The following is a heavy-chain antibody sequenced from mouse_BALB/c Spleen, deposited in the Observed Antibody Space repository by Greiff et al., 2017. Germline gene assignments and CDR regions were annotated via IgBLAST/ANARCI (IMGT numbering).Heavy chain of an antibody. D-gene: IGHD3-1*01. CDR2: IYPGDGDT. Sequence: VQLQQSGAELARPGASVKLSCKASGYTFTSYWMQWVKQRPGQGLEWIGAIYPGDGDTRYTQKFKGKATLTADKSSSTAYMQLSSLASEDSAVYYCARGLGLRRAWFAYWGQGTLVTVSA. V-gene: IGHV1-87*01. CDR1: GYTFTSYW. CDR3: ARGLGLRRAWFAY. J-gene: IGHJ3*01.